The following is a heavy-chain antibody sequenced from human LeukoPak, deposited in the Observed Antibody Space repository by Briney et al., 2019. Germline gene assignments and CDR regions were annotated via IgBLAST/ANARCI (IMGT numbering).Heavy chain of an antibody. D-gene: IGHD4-23*01. CDR2: IYSNGNI. CDR1: GFTVSSNY. J-gene: IGHJ4*02. V-gene: IGHV3-53*01. CDR3: ARYSGDYSGNLYYFDY. Sequence: PGGSLRLSCAASGFTVSSNYMSWVRQAPGKGLEWVSVIYSNGNIHYTDSVRGRFTISRDNSKNTLYLQMNSLRAEDTALYYCARYSGDYSGNLYYFDYWGQGTLVTVSS.